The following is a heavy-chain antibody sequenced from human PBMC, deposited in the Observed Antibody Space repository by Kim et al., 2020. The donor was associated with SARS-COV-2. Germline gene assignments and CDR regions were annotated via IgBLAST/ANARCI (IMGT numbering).Heavy chain of an antibody. CDR1: GFTFRSYG. CDR2: IWYDGSNQ. V-gene: IGHV3-33*01. Sequence: GGSLRLSCAASGFTFRSYGMHWVRQAPGKGLEWVAIIWYDGSNQYYEDSVKGRFTISRENSKNTVYLQMNSLRAEDTAVYYCARDNCTPGDGTRGGCFDSWRQGTPLTVSS. D-gene: IGHD6-13*01. CDR3: ARDNCTPGDGTRGGCFDS. J-gene: IGHJ5*01.